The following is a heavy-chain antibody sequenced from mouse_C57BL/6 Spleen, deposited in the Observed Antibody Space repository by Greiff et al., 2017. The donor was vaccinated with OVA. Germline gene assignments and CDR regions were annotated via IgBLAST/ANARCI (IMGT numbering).Heavy chain of an antibody. Sequence: VQLQQSGAELVRPGASVKLSCKASGYTFTSYGISWVKQRTGQGLEWIGEIYPRSGNTYYNEKFKGKATLTADNSSSTAYMELRSLTSEDSAVYFTARENYDYDRAGYYFDYWGKGTTLTVSS. CDR3: ARENYDYDRAGYYFDY. CDR1: GYTFTSYG. V-gene: IGHV1-81*01. J-gene: IGHJ2*01. D-gene: IGHD2-4*01. CDR2: IYPRSGNT.